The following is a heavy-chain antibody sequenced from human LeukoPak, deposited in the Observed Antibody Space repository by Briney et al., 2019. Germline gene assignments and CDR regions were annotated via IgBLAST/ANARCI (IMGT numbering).Heavy chain of an antibody. CDR2: IYYSGST. CDR3: ARGPGYSSGWSGY. V-gene: IGHV4-59*08. J-gene: IGHJ4*02. Sequence: SETLSLTCTVSGGSISSYYWSWIRQPPGKGLEWIGYIYYSGSTNYNPSLKSRVTISVDTSKNQFSLKLSSVTAADTAVYYCARGPGYSSGWSGYWGQGTLVTVSS. D-gene: IGHD6-19*01. CDR1: GGSISSYY.